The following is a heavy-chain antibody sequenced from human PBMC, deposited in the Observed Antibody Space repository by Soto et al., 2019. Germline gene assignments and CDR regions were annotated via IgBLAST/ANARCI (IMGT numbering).Heavy chain of an antibody. V-gene: IGHV1-18*01. CDR1: GYTFTSYG. CDR2: ISAYNGNT. J-gene: IGHJ6*02. D-gene: IGHD1-7*01. CDR3: AGPPELTRIYYYYGMDV. Sequence: GASVKVSCKASGYTFTSYGIIWVRQAPGQGLEWMGWISAYNGNTNYAQKFQGRVTITADESTSTAYMELSSLRSEDTAVYYCAGPPELTRIYYYYGMDVWGQGTTVTVSS.